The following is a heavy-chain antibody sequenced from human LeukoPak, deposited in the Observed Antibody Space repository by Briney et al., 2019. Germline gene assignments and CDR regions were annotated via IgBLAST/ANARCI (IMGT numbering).Heavy chain of an antibody. Sequence: PGGSLRLSCAASGFTFSSYWMHWVRQALGQGLVRVSRINSDGSSTSYADSVKGRFTISRDNSKNTLYLQMNSLRAEDTAVYYCAKGGPYGGHNWFDPWGLGTLVTVSS. V-gene: IGHV3-74*01. CDR2: INSDGSST. J-gene: IGHJ5*02. CDR1: GFTFSSYW. D-gene: IGHD4/OR15-4a*01. CDR3: AKGGPYGGHNWFDP.